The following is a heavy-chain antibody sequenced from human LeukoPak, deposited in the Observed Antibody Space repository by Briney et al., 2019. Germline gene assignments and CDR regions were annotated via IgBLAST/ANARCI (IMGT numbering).Heavy chain of an antibody. CDR1: GASISTYY. V-gene: IGHV4-59*01. J-gene: IGHJ5*02. Sequence: PSETLSLTCTVSGASISTYYWSWIRQPPGRGLEWIGYIYYSGSTNYNPSLKSRVTISVDTSKNQFYLSLRSLTAADTAVYYCPRDFWSDSVGFDPWGQGTLVTVSS. CDR2: IYYSGST. CDR3: PRDFWSDSVGFDP. D-gene: IGHD3-3*01.